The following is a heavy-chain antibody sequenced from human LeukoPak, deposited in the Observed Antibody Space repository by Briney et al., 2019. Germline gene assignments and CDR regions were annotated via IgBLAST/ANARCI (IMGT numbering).Heavy chain of an antibody. J-gene: IGHJ4*02. CDR1: GFTFSSYS. D-gene: IGHD7-27*01. V-gene: IGHV3-30*18. Sequence: GGSLRLSCAASGFTFSSYSMNWVRQAPGKGLEWVAVISYDGSNKYYADSVKGRFTISRDNSKNTLYLQMNSLRAEDTAVYYCAKVEYVLGTPHPYFDYWGQGTLVTVSS. CDR2: ISYDGSNK. CDR3: AKVEYVLGTPHPYFDY.